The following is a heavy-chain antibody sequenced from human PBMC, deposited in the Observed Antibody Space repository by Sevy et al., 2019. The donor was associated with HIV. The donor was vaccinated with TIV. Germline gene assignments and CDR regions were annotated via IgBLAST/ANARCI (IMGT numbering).Heavy chain of an antibody. Sequence: GGSLRLSCAASGFTFNKYWMSWVRQTPEKGLEWVATIKQDESETYYVDSVKGRFVISRDNGKYSVSLQMNGLRVEDTALYYCAREVGGFNWRPYYFDSWGQGTLVTVSS. CDR2: IKQDESET. CDR3: AREVGGFNWRPYYFDS. J-gene: IGHJ4*02. D-gene: IGHD3-3*01. V-gene: IGHV3-7*01. CDR1: GFTFNKYW.